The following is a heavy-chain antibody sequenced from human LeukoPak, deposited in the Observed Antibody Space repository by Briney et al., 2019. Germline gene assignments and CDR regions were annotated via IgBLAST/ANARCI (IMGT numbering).Heavy chain of an antibody. V-gene: IGHV3-23*01. CDR1: GFTFSNYA. CDR3: SKWGDYDVLTGYYDSDF. Sequence: GGSLRLSCAASGFTFSNYAMSWVRQAPGKGLEWVSASVGSGGSTYYADSVKGRFSISRDNSKNTLFLQMNSLRVEDTALYYCSKWGDYDVLTGYYDSDFWGQGTLLTVSS. CDR2: SVGSGGST. J-gene: IGHJ4*02. D-gene: IGHD3-9*01.